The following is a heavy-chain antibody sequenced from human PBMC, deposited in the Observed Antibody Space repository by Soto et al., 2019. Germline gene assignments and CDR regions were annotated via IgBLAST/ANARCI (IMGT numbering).Heavy chain of an antibody. Sequence: EVQLVESGGGLVQPGGSLRLSCAASGFTFSSYSMNWVRQAPGKGLEWVSYISSSSSTIYYADSVKGRFTISRDNAKNSLYLQMNSLRAEDTAVYYCPRDSGYSYGPPDYWGQGTLVTVSS. CDR1: GFTFSSYS. CDR3: PRDSGYSYGPPDY. J-gene: IGHJ4*02. V-gene: IGHV3-48*01. CDR2: ISSSSSTI. D-gene: IGHD5-18*01.